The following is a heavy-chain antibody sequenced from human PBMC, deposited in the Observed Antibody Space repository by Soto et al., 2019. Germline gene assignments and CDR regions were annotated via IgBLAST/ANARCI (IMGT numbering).Heavy chain of an antibody. CDR2: IYPGNSDT. D-gene: IGHD3-9*01. Sequence: PGESLKISCKGSGYNFANYWIGWVRQMPGKGLEWMGIIYPGNSDTRYSPSFQGQVTISADTPISTAYLEWSSLKASDTAIYYCARHVYYDVLKKNYWGQGTLVTVSS. J-gene: IGHJ4*02. CDR3: ARHVYYDVLKKNY. V-gene: IGHV5-51*01. CDR1: GYNFANYW.